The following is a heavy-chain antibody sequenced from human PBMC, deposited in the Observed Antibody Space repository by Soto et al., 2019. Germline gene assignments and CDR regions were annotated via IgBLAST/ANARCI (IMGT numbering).Heavy chain of an antibody. CDR3: ARSVYYDILPGYQVFEY. Sequence: GGSLRLSCAASGFTFSSYSMNWVRQAPGKGLEWVSSISSSSSYIYYAGSVKGRFTISRDNAKNSLYLQMNSLRAEDTAVYYCARSVYYDILPGYQVFEYWGQGTLVTVSS. D-gene: IGHD3-9*01. CDR2: ISSSSSYI. CDR1: GFTFSSYS. V-gene: IGHV3-21*01. J-gene: IGHJ4*02.